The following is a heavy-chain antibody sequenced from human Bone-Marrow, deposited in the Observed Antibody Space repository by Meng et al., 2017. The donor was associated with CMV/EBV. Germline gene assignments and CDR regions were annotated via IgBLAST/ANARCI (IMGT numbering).Heavy chain of an antibody. CDR2: MNPNSGNT. Sequence: ASVKVSCKASGYTFTSYDINWVRQATGQGLEWMGWMNPNSGNTGYAQKFQGRVTMTRNTSISTAYMELSSLRSEDTAVYYCARGSPLYYDFWSGYYPNYYYYGMDVWGQGTTVTVS. CDR1: GYTFTSYD. D-gene: IGHD3-3*01. J-gene: IGHJ6*02. CDR3: ARGSPLYYDFWSGYYPNYYYYGMDV. V-gene: IGHV1-8*01.